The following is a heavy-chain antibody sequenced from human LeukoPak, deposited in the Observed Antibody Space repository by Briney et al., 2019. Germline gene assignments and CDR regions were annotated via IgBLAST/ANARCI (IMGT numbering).Heavy chain of an antibody. CDR2: VYYSGST. V-gene: IGHV4-39*01. CDR3: ARQVSGTAWFDP. J-gene: IGHJ5*02. D-gene: IGHD1-1*01. Sequence: KASETLSLTCTVSGGSISSSSDYWGWIRQPPGKGLEWIGSVYYSGSTYYHSSLKSRVTISVATSKNQFSLRLSSVTAADTAVYYCARQVSGTAWFDPWGQGTLVTVSS. CDR1: GGSISSSSDY.